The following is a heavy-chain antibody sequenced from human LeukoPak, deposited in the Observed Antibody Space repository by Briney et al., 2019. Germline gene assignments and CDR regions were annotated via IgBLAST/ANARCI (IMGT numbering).Heavy chain of an antibody. Sequence: GGALRLSCAASGVTFDDDAMRWVRQAPWKCLEWVSGISWNSGSIGYADSVKGRFTISRDNAKNSLYLQMNSLRAEDTALYYCAKDALLDSGDYFEYFQHWGQGTLVTVSS. CDR2: ISWNSGSI. J-gene: IGHJ1*01. V-gene: IGHV3-9*01. D-gene: IGHD4-17*01. CDR3: AKDALLDSGDYFEYFQH. CDR1: GVTFDDDA.